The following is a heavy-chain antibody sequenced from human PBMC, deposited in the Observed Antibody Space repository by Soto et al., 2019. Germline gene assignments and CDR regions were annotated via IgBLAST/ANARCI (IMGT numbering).Heavy chain of an antibody. V-gene: IGHV4-61*01. D-gene: IGHD3-22*01. J-gene: IGHJ6*02. CDR2: IYYSGST. Sequence: SETLSLTCTVSGGSVSSGSDYWSWIRQPPGKGLEWIGYIYYSGSTNYNPSLKSRVTISVDTSKNQFSLKLSSVTAADTAVYYCARDDVGGGYYLKRTIRSGGMDVWGQGTTVTVSS. CDR3: ARDDVGGGYYLKRTIRSGGMDV. CDR1: GGSVSSGSDY.